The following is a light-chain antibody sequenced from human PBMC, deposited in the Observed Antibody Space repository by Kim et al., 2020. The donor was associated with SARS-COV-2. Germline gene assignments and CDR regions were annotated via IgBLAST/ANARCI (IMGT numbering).Light chain of an antibody. Sequence: SPGETSTHSCRASQSLSSYLTWQQQKPSQAPRILNYDATNRATGIPARFSGSGSRTDFTLTISSLEPEDFAVYYCQQRSNWPPITFGQGTRLEIK. J-gene: IGKJ5*01. CDR1: QSLSSY. V-gene: IGKV3-11*01. CDR3: QQRSNWPPIT. CDR2: DAT.